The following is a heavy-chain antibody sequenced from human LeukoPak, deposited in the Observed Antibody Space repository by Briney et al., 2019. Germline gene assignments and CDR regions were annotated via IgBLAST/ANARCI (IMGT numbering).Heavy chain of an antibody. CDR3: PRDQWPDYDYHVMDV. Sequence: GGSLRLSCAASGFTFSSSAMNWVRQAPGKGLEWVSYITNNGSTIYYADSVKGRFTISRDKAENSLYLQMNSLRAEDTAIYYCPRDQWPDYDYHVMDVWGQGTTVTVSS. CDR2: ITNNGSTI. D-gene: IGHD6-19*01. J-gene: IGHJ6*02. CDR1: GFTFSSSA. V-gene: IGHV3-48*03.